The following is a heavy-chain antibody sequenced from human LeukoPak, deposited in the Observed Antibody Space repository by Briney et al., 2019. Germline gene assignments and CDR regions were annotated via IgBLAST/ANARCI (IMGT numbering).Heavy chain of an antibody. V-gene: IGHV3-21*01. CDR3: ARDRLSMTTYGMDV. CDR2: ISGSGTYI. D-gene: IGHD3-16*02. J-gene: IGHJ6*02. CDR1: GFSFSTYN. Sequence: GGSLRLSCAASGFSFSTYNMNWVRQAPGKGLEWVSCISGSGTYIYYADSVKGRFTISRDNAKNSLYLQMNSLRAEDTAVYYCARDRLSMTTYGMDVWGQGTTVTVSS.